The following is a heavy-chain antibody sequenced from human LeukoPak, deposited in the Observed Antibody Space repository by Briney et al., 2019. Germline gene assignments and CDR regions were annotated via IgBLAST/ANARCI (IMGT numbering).Heavy chain of an antibody. CDR1: GGSISSYY. CDR3: AREGVDTAMGTTFDY. Sequence: PSQTLSLTCTVSGGSISSYYWSWIRQPAGKGLEWIGRIYSSGSTTYNPSLKSRVTISVDTSKNQFSLKLSSVTAADTAVYYCAREGVDTAMGTTFDYWGQGTLVTVSS. J-gene: IGHJ4*02. V-gene: IGHV4-4*07. CDR2: IYSSGST. D-gene: IGHD5-18*01.